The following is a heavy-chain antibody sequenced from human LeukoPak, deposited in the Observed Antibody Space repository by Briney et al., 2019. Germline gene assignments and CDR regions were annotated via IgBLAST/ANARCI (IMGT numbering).Heavy chain of an antibody. V-gene: IGHV4-59*01. D-gene: IGHD1-26*01. CDR3: ARGQPITVPYIVGATGGWFDP. CDR2: IYYNGNT. Sequence: PSETLSLTCSVSDGSINSYYWNWIRRPPGKGLEWIGYIYYNGNTNYNPSLKSRVTISVDTSKKQFSLKLSSVTAADTAVYYCARGQPITVPYIVGATGGWFDPWGQGTLVTVSS. CDR1: DGSINSYY. J-gene: IGHJ5*02.